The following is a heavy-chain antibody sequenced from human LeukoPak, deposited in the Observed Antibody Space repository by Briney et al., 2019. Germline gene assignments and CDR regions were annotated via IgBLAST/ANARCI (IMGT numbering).Heavy chain of an antibody. V-gene: IGHV3-23*01. J-gene: IGHJ4*02. Sequence: GGSLRLSCAASGFTFSSYAMSWVRQAPGKGLEWVSAISGSGGSTYYADSVKGRFTISRDNSKNTLYLQMNSLRAEDTTVYYCARVGSRFAGGFDYWGQGTLVTVSS. CDR2: ISGSGGST. CDR1: GFTFSSYA. CDR3: ARVGSRFAGGFDY. D-gene: IGHD3-16*01.